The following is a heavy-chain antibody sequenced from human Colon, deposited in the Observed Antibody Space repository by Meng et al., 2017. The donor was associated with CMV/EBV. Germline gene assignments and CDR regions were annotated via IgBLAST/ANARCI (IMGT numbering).Heavy chain of an antibody. CDR1: GFRFDDVA. J-gene: IGHJ4*02. CDR2: LNGDGSAT. CDR3: VRDAGYLKHDY. D-gene: IGHD1-1*01. V-gene: IGHV3-7*01. Sequence: GESLKISCAAAGFRFDDVAMSWVRQVPGKGLEWVGFLNGDGSATYYADSVKGRFIISRDNAQNSLYLQMNGLRADDTAVYYCVRDAGYLKHDYWGQGTLVTVSS.